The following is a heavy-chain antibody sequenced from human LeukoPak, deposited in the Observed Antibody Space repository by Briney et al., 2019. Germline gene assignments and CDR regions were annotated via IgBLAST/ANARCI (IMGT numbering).Heavy chain of an antibody. D-gene: IGHD6-13*01. V-gene: IGHV4-4*02. J-gene: IGHJ4*02. CDR3: ARDMESSSWYYFDY. CDR2: IYHSGNT. CDR1: GGSITSSKW. Sequence: SETLSLTCTVSGGSITSSKWWTWVRQPPGKGLEWIGEIYHSGNTNYNPSLKSRVTISVDKSTNQFPLTLTSVTAADTAVYYCARDMESSSWYYFDYWGQGTLVTVSS.